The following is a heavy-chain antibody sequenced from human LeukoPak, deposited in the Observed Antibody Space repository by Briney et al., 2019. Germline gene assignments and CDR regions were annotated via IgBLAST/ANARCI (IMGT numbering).Heavy chain of an antibody. CDR3: ATGDPYYFDY. CDR2: IYYSGST. CDR1: GGSISSYY. Sequence: ASETLSLTCTVSGGSISSYYWSWIRQPPGKGLEWIGYIYYSGSTYYNPSLKSRVTISVDTSKNQFSLKLSSVTAADTAVYYCATGDPYYFDYWGQGILVTVSS. V-gene: IGHV4-59*04. J-gene: IGHJ4*02. D-gene: IGHD7-27*01.